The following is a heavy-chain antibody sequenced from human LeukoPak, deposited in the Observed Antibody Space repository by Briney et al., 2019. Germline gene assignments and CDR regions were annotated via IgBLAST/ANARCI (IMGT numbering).Heavy chain of an antibody. CDR1: GFTFSHYS. Sequence: PGGSLRLSCAGSGFTFSHYSMNWVRQAPGKGLEWVANIKQDGSEKYYEDSVKGRFTISRDNARNTLFLQMDSLRAEDTAVYYCARESVRRISMRSKGFFDYWGRGTRVTVSS. V-gene: IGHV3-7*01. CDR2: IKQDGSEK. D-gene: IGHD3-22*01. J-gene: IGHJ4*02. CDR3: ARESVRRISMRSKGFFDY.